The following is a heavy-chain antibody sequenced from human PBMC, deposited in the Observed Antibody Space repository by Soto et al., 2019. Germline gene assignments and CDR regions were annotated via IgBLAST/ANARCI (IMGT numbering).Heavy chain of an antibody. Sequence: PGGSLRLCCAASVFTFSTYGMHWFRQAPGKGLEWVAVMGNDGITTFYADSVKGRFTISRDNSKDTLFLQMNSLRADDTAVYYCAKEFQWELHAFDIWGQGTMVTVSS. CDR3: AKEFQWELHAFDI. J-gene: IGHJ3*02. CDR1: VFTFSTYG. CDR2: MGNDGITT. D-gene: IGHD1-26*01. V-gene: IGHV3-30*02.